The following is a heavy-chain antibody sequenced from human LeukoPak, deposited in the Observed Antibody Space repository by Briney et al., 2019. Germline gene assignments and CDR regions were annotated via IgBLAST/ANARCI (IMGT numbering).Heavy chain of an antibody. V-gene: IGHV3-21*01. Sequence: GRSLRLSCAASGFTFSSYSMNWVRHAPGKGLEWVSSISSSSSYIYYADSVKGRFTISRDNAKNSLYLQMNSRRAEARAVFYFARVGDQEDFFDYWGQGTLVTVSS. CDR2: ISSSSSYI. CDR3: ARVGDQEDFFDY. CDR1: GFTFSSYS. J-gene: IGHJ4*02. D-gene: IGHD3-16*01.